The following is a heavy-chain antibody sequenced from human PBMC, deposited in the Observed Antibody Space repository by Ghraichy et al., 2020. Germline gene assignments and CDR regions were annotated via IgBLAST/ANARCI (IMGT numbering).Heavy chain of an antibody. CDR3: ARGRPAFSSSWYFFP. V-gene: IGHV4-34*01. CDR1: GGSFSGYY. J-gene: IGHJ5*02. Sequence: SETLSLTCAVYGGSFSGYYWSWIRQPPGKGLEWIGEINHSGSTNYNPSLKSRVTISVDTSKNQFSLKLSSVTAADTAVYYCARGRPAFSSSWYFFPWGQGTLVNGPS. CDR2: INHSGST. D-gene: IGHD6-13*01.